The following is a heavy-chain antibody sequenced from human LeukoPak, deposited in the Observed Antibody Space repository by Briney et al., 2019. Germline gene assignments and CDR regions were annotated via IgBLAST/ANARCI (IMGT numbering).Heavy chain of an antibody. J-gene: IGHJ4*02. CDR3: ARDPIDY. V-gene: IGHV3-7*01. CDR2: IRQDGSEK. CDR1: GFIFSSHW. Sequence: PGGSLRLSCTASGFIFSSHWMTWVRQAPGKGLEWVANIRQDGSEKNFVDSVKGRFTISRDNAKNSLYLQMNTLTAEDTAVYYCARDPIDYWGQGTLVTVTS.